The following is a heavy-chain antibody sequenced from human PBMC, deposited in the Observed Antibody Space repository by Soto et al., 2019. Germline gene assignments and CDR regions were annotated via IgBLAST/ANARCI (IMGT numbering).Heavy chain of an antibody. CDR1: GFTFSIYS. CDR2: ISADSDTI. CDR3: ARLYYDYV. V-gene: IGHV3-48*02. D-gene: IGHD3-3*01. J-gene: IGHJ6*02. Sequence: GSLRLSCAASGFTFSIYSMNWVRQAPGKGLEWISYISADSDTIFYADSVKGRFTISRDDAKNSLYLQMNSLRDEDTAMYYCARLYYDYVWGQGTTVTVSS.